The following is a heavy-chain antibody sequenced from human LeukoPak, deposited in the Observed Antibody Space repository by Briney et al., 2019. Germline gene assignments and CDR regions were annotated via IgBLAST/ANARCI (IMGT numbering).Heavy chain of an antibody. D-gene: IGHD2-2*01. Sequence: GASVKVSCKVSGYTLTELSMHWVRQAPGKGLEWMGGFDPEDGETIYAQKFQGRVTMTEDTSTDTAYMELSSLRSEDTAVYYCATAPLEVVVPAAYYYGTDVWGQGTTVTVSS. CDR3: ATAPLEVVVPAAYYYGTDV. CDR1: GYTLTELS. CDR2: FDPEDGET. J-gene: IGHJ6*02. V-gene: IGHV1-24*01.